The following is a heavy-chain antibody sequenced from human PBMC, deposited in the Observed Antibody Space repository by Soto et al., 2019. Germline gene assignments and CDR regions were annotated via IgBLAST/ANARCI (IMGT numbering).Heavy chain of an antibody. D-gene: IGHD3-10*01. CDR3: AGGLWFGELFGWFDP. V-gene: IGHV4-39*01. Sequence: SETLSLTCTVSGGSISSSSYYWGWIRQPPGKGLEWIGSIYYSGSTYYNPSLKSRVTISVDTSKNQFSLKLSSVTAADTAVYYCAGGLWFGELFGWFDPWGQGTLVTVSS. CDR1: GGSISSSSYY. CDR2: IYYSGST. J-gene: IGHJ5*02.